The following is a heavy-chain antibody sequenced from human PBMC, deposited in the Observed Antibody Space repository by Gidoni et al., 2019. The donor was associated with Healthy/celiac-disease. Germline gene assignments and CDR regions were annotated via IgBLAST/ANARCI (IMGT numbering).Heavy chain of an antibody. D-gene: IGHD2-15*01. Sequence: EVQLVESGGGLVKPGGSLRLSCAASGFTFSSYSMNWVRQAPGKGLEWVSSISSSSSYIYYADSVKGRFTISRDNAKNSLYLQMNSLRAEDTAVYYCARGPGYCSGGSCYRPYYFDYWGQGTLVTVSS. CDR3: ARGPGYCSGGSCYRPYYFDY. CDR1: GFTFSSYS. CDR2: ISSSSSYI. J-gene: IGHJ4*02. V-gene: IGHV3-21*01.